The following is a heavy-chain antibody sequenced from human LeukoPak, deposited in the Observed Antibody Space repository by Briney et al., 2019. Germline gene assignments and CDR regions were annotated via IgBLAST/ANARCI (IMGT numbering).Heavy chain of an antibody. CDR3: GIHRLGKALDI. J-gene: IGHJ3*02. D-gene: IGHD7-27*01. V-gene: IGHV1-2*02. CDR2: IGPKSGDT. CDR1: GYTFTDYF. Sequence: ASVTVSCKASGYTFTDYFIHWVRQAPGQGLEWMGWIGPKSGDTSYSQKFQGRVTVTRDTSISTAYMELSRLRSDDTAVYYCGIHRLGKALDIWGQGTMVTVSS.